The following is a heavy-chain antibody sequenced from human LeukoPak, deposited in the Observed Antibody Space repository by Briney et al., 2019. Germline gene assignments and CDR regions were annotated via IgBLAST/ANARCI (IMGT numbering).Heavy chain of an antibody. CDR1: GFTLSSYG. CDR2: ISSNSSTI. D-gene: IGHD3-16*01. V-gene: IGHV3-48*01. Sequence: GGSLRLSCAAAGFTLSSYGITSVRQAPGKWLGWVSYISSNSSTIYYADSVKGRFTISRDNAKNSLYLQLNSLRSEDTAVYYCARDNDSRDPPHFDYWGQGTLVTVSS. J-gene: IGHJ4*02. CDR3: ARDNDSRDPPHFDY.